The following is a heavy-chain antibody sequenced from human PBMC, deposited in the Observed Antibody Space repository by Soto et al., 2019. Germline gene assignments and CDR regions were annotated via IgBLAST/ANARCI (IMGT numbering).Heavy chain of an antibody. D-gene: IGHD3-3*01. CDR2: MWPSGGT. J-gene: IGHJ6*02. Sequence: SETLSLTCAVSGVSIGSPNWWTWVRQAPGKGLEWIGEMWPSGGTTYNPSLRNRVTISVDNSKNHLSLTLTSVTAADTAVYYCARAYDFWSGYPHGMDVWGQGTTVTVSS. CDR1: GVSIGSPNW. CDR3: ARAYDFWSGYPHGMDV. V-gene: IGHV4-4*02.